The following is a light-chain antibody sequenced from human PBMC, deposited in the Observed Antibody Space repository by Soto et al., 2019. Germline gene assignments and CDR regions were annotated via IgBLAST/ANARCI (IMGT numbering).Light chain of an antibody. V-gene: IGKV3-15*01. CDR2: GAS. CDR3: QEYKIWPR. CDR1: QSVNSN. Sequence: VMTQSPATLSVSPGERATLSCRASQSVNSNLAWYQQKPGQAPRLLIYGASTRATGIPARFSGSGSGTEFTLTISSLQSEDSAVYYCQEYKIWPRFGGGTKVEIK. J-gene: IGKJ4*02.